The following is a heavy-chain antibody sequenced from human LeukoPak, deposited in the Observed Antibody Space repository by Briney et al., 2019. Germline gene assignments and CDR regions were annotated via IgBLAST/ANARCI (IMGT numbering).Heavy chain of an antibody. CDR1: GGSINTYY. V-gene: IGHV4-4*07. Sequence: SETLSLTCSVSGGSINTYYWCCIRQPAGKGLEWIGRIHSSGSTHYNPYLKSRVTMSLDTSKNQFSLKLTSVTAADTAASYCARDNDFSDYCGEGTLVTV. CDR2: IHSSGST. CDR3: ARDNDFSDY. J-gene: IGHJ4*02.